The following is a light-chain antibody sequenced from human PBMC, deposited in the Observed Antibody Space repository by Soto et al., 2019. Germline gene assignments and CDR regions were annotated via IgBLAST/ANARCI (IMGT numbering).Light chain of an antibody. V-gene: IGLV1-44*01. Sequence: QPVLTQPPSASGTPGQRVTISCSGSISNIGSNPVNWYQQLPGTAPKLLIYNNHQRPSGVPDRFSGSKSGTSASLAISGLQSEDETDYYCAAWDDSLNGLYVFGTGTKLTVL. CDR3: AAWDDSLNGLYV. CDR1: ISNIGSNP. CDR2: NNH. J-gene: IGLJ1*01.